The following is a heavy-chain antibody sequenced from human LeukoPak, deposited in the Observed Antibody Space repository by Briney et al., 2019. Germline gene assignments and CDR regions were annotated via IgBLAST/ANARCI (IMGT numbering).Heavy chain of an antibody. Sequence: GSLRLSCAASGFTFSSYGMHWVRQAPGKGLEWVAVISYDGSNKYYADSVKGRFTISRDNSRNTLHLQMNSLRAEDTAVYSCAKASLRYFDRFSDYWGQGTLVTVSS. D-gene: IGHD3-9*01. CDR2: ISYDGSNK. CDR3: AKASLRYFDRFSDY. J-gene: IGHJ4*02. V-gene: IGHV3-30*18. CDR1: GFTFSSYG.